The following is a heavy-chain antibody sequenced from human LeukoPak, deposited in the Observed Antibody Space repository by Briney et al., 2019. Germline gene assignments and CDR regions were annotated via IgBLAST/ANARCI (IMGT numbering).Heavy chain of an antibody. D-gene: IGHD3-10*01. Sequence: GGSLRLSCAASGFTFDDYAMHWVRQAPGKGLEWVSGISWNSGSIGYADSVKGRFTISRDNAKTSLYLQMNSLRAEDTALYYCAKEIYGSGSLDYWGQGTLVTVSS. CDR1: GFTFDDYA. V-gene: IGHV3-9*01. J-gene: IGHJ4*02. CDR2: ISWNSGSI. CDR3: AKEIYGSGSLDY.